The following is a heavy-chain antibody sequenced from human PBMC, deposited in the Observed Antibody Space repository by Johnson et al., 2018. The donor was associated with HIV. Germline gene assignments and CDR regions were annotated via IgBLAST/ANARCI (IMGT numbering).Heavy chain of an antibody. Sequence: VQLVESGGGLMKPGGSLRLSCAASGLTVSNIYMSWVRQAPGKGLEWVSVIYSGGNTYYADPVNGRFTLSRDTSKNTVFLQMNSLRAEDTAVYYCASGRPDGSGSYYVDAFHFWGQGTMLTVSS. CDR2: IYSGGNT. D-gene: IGHD3-22*01. J-gene: IGHJ3*01. CDR3: ASGRPDGSGSYYVDAFHF. CDR1: GLTVSNIY. V-gene: IGHV3-53*01.